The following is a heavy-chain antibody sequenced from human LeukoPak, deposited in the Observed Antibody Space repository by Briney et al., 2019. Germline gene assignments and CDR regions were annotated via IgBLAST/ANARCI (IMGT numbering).Heavy chain of an antibody. D-gene: IGHD1-14*01. CDR1: GFAFSTHS. CDR2: ISYSSSFL. J-gene: IGHJ4*02. Sequence: GGSLRLSCEASGFAFSTHSMNWVRQAPGKGLEWVSSISYSSSFLDYADSVQGRFTVSRDNAKNSLYLQMNSLRAEDTAVYYCAREVTAEWGQGTLVTVSS. V-gene: IGHV3-21*01. CDR3: AREVTAE.